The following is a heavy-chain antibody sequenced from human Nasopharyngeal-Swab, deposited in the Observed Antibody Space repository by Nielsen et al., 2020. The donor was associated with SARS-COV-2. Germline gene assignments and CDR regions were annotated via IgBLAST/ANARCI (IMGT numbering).Heavy chain of an antibody. CDR3: TTQRLGSTFYYFDY. V-gene: IGHV3-15*01. Sequence: GEFLKISCAASGFTFSNAWMSWVRQAPGKGLEWVGRIKSKTDGGTTDYAAPVKGRFTISRDDSKNTLYLQMNSLKTEDTAVYYCTTQRLGSTFYYFDYWGQGTLVTVSS. CDR2: IKSKTDGGTT. CDR1: GFTFSNAW. J-gene: IGHJ4*02. D-gene: IGHD5/OR15-5a*01.